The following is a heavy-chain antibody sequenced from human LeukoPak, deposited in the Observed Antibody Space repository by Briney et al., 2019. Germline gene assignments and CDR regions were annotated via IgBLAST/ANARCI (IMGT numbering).Heavy chain of an antibody. CDR1: GFTFSSYS. CDR3: ASRHSSGWYSYY. J-gene: IGHJ4*02. D-gene: IGHD6-19*01. Sequence: GGSLRLSCAASGFTFSSYSMNWVRRAPGKGLEWVSSISSSSSYIYYADSVKGRFTISRDNAKNSLYLQMNSLRAEDTAVYYCASRHSSGWYSYYGGQGTLVTVSS. V-gene: IGHV3-21*01. CDR2: ISSSSSYI.